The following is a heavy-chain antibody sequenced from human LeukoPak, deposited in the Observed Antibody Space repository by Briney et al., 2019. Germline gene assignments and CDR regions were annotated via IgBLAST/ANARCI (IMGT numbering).Heavy chain of an antibody. CDR3: AIRKSGNAIDY. V-gene: IGHV3-66*01. CDR2: IYSGGST. J-gene: IGHJ4*02. Sequence: GGSLRLSCAASGFAVSSNYMSWVRQAPGKGLEWVAVIYSGGSTNYADSVKGRFTISRDNSKNTLCLLMNSLRAEDTAVYYCAIRKSGNAIDYWGQGTLVTVSS. CDR1: GFAVSSNY. D-gene: IGHD5-12*01.